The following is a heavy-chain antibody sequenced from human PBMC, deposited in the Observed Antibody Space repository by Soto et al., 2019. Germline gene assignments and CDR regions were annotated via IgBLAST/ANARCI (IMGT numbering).Heavy chain of an antibody. V-gene: IGHV1-69*06. CDR3: ARVPSSWGDYYYYGMDV. CDR1: GGTFSSYA. D-gene: IGHD6-13*01. Sequence: GASVKVSCKASGGTFSSYAISWVRQAPGRGLEWMGGIIPIFGTANYAQKFQGRVTITADKSTSTAYMELSSLRSEDTAVYYCARVPSSWGDYYYYGMDVWGQGTTVTVSS. CDR2: IIPIFGTA. J-gene: IGHJ6*02.